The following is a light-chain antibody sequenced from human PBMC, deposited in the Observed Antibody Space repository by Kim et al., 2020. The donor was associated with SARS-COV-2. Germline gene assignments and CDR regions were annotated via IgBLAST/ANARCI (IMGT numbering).Light chain of an antibody. CDR1: QSVSSN. J-gene: IGKJ2*03. CDR3: QQYNNWPYS. V-gene: IGKV3D-15*01. CDR2: GAS. Sequence: SVSPGERATLSCRASQSVSSNLAWYPQKPGQAPRLLIYGASTRATGIPARFSGSGSGTEFTLTISSLQSEDFAVYYCQQYNNWPYSFGQGTKLEIK.